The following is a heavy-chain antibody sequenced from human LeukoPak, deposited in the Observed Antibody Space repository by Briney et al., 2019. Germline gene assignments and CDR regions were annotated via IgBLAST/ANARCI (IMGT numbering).Heavy chain of an antibody. CDR1: GYTFTGYY. J-gene: IGHJ4*02. CDR2: INPNSGGT. V-gene: IGHV1-2*02. D-gene: IGHD3-22*01. CDR3: ARAPSYYDSSGYYDAGFDY. Sequence: ASVKVSCKASGYTFTGYYMHWVRQAPGQGLEWMGWINPNSGGTNYAQKFQGRVTITADESTSTAYMELSSLRSEDTAVYYCARAPSYYDSSGYYDAGFDYWGQGTLVTVSS.